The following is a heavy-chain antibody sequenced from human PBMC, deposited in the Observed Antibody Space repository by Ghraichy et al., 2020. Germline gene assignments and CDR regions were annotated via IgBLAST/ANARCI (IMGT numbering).Heavy chain of an antibody. V-gene: IGHV3-21*01. CDR2: ISSSSSYI. Sequence: GGSLRLSCAASGFTFSSYSMNWVRQAPGKGLEWVSSISSSSSYIYYADSVKGRFTISRDNAKNSLYLQMNSLRAEDTAVYYCARVETEYYDSSGYYLDAFDIWGQGTMVTVSS. D-gene: IGHD3-22*01. CDR1: GFTFSSYS. CDR3: ARVETEYYDSSGYYLDAFDI. J-gene: IGHJ3*02.